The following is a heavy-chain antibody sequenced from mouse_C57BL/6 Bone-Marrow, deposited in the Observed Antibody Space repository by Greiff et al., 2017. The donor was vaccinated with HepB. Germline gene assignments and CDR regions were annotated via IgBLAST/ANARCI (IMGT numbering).Heavy chain of an antibody. J-gene: IGHJ4*01. Sequence: VKLQETGPGLVQPSQRLSITCTVSGFSLTSYGVHWVRQSPGKGLEWLGVIWRGGSTDYNAAFMSRLSITKDNSKSQVFFKMNSLQADDTAIYYCAKKGGVRYAMDYWGQGTSVTVSS. CDR2: IWRGGST. CDR1: GFSLTSYG. V-gene: IGHV2-5*01. CDR3: AKKGGVRYAMDY. D-gene: IGHD5-1*01.